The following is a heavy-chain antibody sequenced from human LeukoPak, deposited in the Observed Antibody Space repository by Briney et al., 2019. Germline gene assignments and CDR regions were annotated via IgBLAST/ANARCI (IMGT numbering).Heavy chain of an antibody. CDR3: AREEGPSLRVGWFDP. Sequence: GGSLRLPCAASGFSFSGYAMHWVRQAPGKGLEWVALISHDASNQYYGDSVKGRFTISRDNSKNTLYLQMNSLRADDRAMYYCAREEGPSLRVGWFDPWGQGTLVTASS. D-gene: IGHD3-10*01. J-gene: IGHJ5*02. CDR1: GFSFSGYA. V-gene: IGHV3-30*03. CDR2: ISHDASNQ.